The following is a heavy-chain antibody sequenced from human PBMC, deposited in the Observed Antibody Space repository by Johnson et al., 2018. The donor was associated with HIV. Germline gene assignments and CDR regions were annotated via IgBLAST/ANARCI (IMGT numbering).Heavy chain of an antibody. D-gene: IGHD6-13*01. CDR2: ISSSGTTK. Sequence: QVQLVESGGGFVKPGGSLRLSCAASGFTFSDAWMNWVRQSPGKGLEWVSHISSSGTTKYYSDSVKGRFTISRDNAKNSLYLQMNSLRAEDTAVYYCARDTTSGLDGSSWDGACDIWGQGTMVTVSS. CDR1: GFTFSDAW. V-gene: IGHV3-11*04. J-gene: IGHJ3*02. CDR3: ARDTTSGLDGSSWDGACDI.